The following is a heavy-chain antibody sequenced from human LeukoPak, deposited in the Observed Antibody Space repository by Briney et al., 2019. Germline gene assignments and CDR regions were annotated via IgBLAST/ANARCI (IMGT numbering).Heavy chain of an antibody. Sequence: PSETLSLTCAVYGGSFSGYYWSWIRQPPGKGLEWIGGINHSGSTNYNPSLKSRVTISVDTSKNQFSLKLSSVTAADTAVYYCARNPRYCSGGSCYSGAWFDPWGQGTLVTVSS. CDR2: INHSGST. CDR1: GGSFSGYY. J-gene: IGHJ5*02. D-gene: IGHD2-15*01. V-gene: IGHV4-34*01. CDR3: ARNPRYCSGGSCYSGAWFDP.